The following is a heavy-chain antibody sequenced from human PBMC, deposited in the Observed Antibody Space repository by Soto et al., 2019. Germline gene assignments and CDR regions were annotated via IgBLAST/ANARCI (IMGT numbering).Heavy chain of an antibody. CDR1: GYTFSNYD. Sequence: QVQLVQSGAERKKPGASVKVSCKASGYTFSNYDMNWVRQATGQGAEWIGWVNPNNGDTGYAQKFQGRVTLTTDTSTTTAYMALTSLRSEDTAIYYCAKVSRKGSAIDFDYWGQGTLITVSS. J-gene: IGHJ4*02. D-gene: IGHD3-10*01. CDR2: VNPNNGDT. V-gene: IGHV1-8*01. CDR3: AKVSRKGSAIDFDY.